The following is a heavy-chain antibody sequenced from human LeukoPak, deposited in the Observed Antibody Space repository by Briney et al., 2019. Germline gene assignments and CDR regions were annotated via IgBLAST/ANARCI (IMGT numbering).Heavy chain of an antibody. CDR2: ISLTGRT. Sequence: PSETLSLTCGVSGGSITSTNWWSWVRPPPGQGLEWIGEISLTGRTNYNPSLIGRVIMSLDESRNQLSLTLTSVIAADTAMYYCTRESGPYCPFGYWGQGTLVVVPS. CDR1: GGSITSTNW. J-gene: IGHJ4*02. D-gene: IGHD1-26*01. CDR3: TRESGPYCPFGY. V-gene: IGHV4-4*02.